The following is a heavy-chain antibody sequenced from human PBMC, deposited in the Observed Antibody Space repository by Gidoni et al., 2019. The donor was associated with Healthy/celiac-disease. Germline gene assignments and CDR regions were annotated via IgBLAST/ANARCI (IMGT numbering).Heavy chain of an antibody. V-gene: IGHV3-21*01. Sequence: EVQLVESGGGLVKPGGSLRLSCAASGFTFSSYSMNWVRQAPGKGLEWVSSISSSSSYIYYADSVKGRFTISRDNAKNSLYLQMNSLRAEDTAVYYCARGPLYYDSSGPIQSHFDYWGQGTLVTVSS. D-gene: IGHD3-22*01. CDR1: GFTFSSYS. CDR3: ARGPLYYDSSGPIQSHFDY. CDR2: ISSSSSYI. J-gene: IGHJ4*02.